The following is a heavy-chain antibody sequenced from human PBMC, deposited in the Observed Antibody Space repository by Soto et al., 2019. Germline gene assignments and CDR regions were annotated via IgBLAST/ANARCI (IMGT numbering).Heavy chain of an antibody. Sequence: QITLKESGPTLVKPTQTLTLTCTFSGFSLATNGVGVGWIRQPPGKALEWLALIYWDDDKRYCPSLKSRLTNTKDTSKNQVVLTMTNMDPVDTATYFCAHRLTLTSDWNYGRFDFWGQGTLVTVSS. J-gene: IGHJ4*02. D-gene: IGHD1-7*01. CDR1: GFSLATNGVG. V-gene: IGHV2-5*02. CDR3: AHRLTLTSDWNYGRFDF. CDR2: IYWDDDK.